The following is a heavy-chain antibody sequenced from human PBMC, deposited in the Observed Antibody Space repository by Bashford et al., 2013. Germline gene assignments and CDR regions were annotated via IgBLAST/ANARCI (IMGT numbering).Heavy chain of an antibody. J-gene: IGHJ5*01. V-gene: IGHV4-59*01. Sequence: SSETLSLTCTVSGGSISNYYWSWIRQPPGKGLEWIGYVWYSGATNYNPSLKSRVTISLDTSKNQLSLKLNSVTAADTAVYYCAKTTADAPSSNFDSWGQGTLVTVSS. D-gene: IGHD4-17*01. CDR2: VWYSGAT. CDR3: AKTTADAPSSNFDS. CDR1: GGSISNYY.